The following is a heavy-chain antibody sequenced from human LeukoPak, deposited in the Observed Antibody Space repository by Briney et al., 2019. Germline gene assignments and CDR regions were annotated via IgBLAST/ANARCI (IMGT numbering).Heavy chain of an antibody. V-gene: IGHV4-39*07. D-gene: IGHD3-16*01. CDR1: GGSISSSSYY. J-gene: IGHJ6*03. CDR3: ARVGGYYYYYYMDV. Sequence: SETLSLTCTVSGGSISSSSYYWGWIRQPPGTGLEWIGSIYYSGSTYYNPSLKSRVTISVDTSKSQFSLKLSSVTAADTAVYYCARVGGYYYYYYMDVWGKGTTVTVSS. CDR2: IYYSGST.